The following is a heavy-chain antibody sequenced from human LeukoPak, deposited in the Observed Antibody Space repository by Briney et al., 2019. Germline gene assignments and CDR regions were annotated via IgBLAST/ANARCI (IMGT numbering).Heavy chain of an antibody. Sequence: GASVKVSCKASGYTFSSYGINWVRQAPGQGLEWMGRIIPIFGTANYAQKFQGRVTITTDESTTTAYMELSSLRSEDTAVYYCASWYYDSSGYYHFDYWGQGTLVTVSS. CDR3: ASWYYDSSGYYHFDY. CDR1: GYTFSSYG. V-gene: IGHV1-69*05. D-gene: IGHD3-22*01. J-gene: IGHJ4*02. CDR2: IIPIFGTA.